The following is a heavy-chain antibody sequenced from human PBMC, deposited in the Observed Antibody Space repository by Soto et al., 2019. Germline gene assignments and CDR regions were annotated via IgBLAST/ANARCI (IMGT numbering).Heavy chain of an antibody. CDR2: HILGGCST. J-gene: IGHJ5*02. V-gene: IGHV1-46*04. CDR3: AREVDTAMVYNWFEP. CDR1: VDTFTSYY. Sequence: ASVKVSCKASVDTFTSYYMNCVRQAPGQRLKWMGIHILGGCSTRSAQKWKGRGTMTMDTSTSAVYMELRSQGCEDTAVYYCAREVDTAMVYNWFEPWGQGTLSSASS. D-gene: IGHD5-18*01.